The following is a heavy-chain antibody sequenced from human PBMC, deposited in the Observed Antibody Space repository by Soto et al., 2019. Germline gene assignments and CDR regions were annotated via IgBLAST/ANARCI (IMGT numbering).Heavy chain of an antibody. CDR2: IKQDGSEI. J-gene: IGHJ5*02. CDR1: GFTFGSFW. Sequence: EAQLVESGGGLVQPGGSLRLSCVASGFTFGSFWMSWVRQAPGGGLEWVANIKQDGSEIHYLESVKGRFTIFRDNARKSLYLQMTSLGVADTAVYFCASYTGSYFPVGHDRWGQGTLVTVSS. V-gene: IGHV3-7*01. CDR3: ASYTGSYFPVGHDR. D-gene: IGHD1-26*01.